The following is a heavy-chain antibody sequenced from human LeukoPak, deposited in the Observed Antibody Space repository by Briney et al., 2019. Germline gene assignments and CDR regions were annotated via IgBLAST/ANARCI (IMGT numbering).Heavy chain of an antibody. CDR1: GGTFSSYA. CDR2: IIPIFGTA. Sequence: SVKVSCKASGGTFSSYAISWVRQAPGQGLEWMGGIIPIFGTANYAQKFQGRVTITADESTSTAYMELSSLSSEDTAVYYCASPYCSSTSCHRPWGQGTLVTVSS. CDR3: ASPYCSSTSCHRP. D-gene: IGHD2-2*01. J-gene: IGHJ5*02. V-gene: IGHV1-69*13.